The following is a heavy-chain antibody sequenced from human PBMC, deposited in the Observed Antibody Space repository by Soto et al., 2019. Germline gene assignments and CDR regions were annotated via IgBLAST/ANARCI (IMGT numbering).Heavy chain of an antibody. Sequence: QVQLVQSGAEVKKPGASVTISCKASGYTFMTYALQWVRQAPGQRLEWVGWINPGSGDTKYSEKFQGRVAITRDTSATTAYMELSSLRSEDTAVYYCARIRILWYGEPASWGQGTRVTVSS. V-gene: IGHV1-3*01. D-gene: IGHD3-10*01. J-gene: IGHJ5*02. CDR2: INPGSGDT. CDR3: ARIRILWYGEPAS. CDR1: GYTFMTYA.